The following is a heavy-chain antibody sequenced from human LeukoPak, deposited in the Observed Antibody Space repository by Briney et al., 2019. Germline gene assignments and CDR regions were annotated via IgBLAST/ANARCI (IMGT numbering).Heavy chain of an antibody. J-gene: IGHJ4*02. CDR1: GGSISSGSYY. CDR3: ARGYDLWSGYLDY. V-gene: IGHV4-61*02. Sequence: SQTLSLTCTVSGGSISSGSYYWSWIRQPAGKEQEWIGRIYNSGSTNYNPSLKSRVTISVDTSKNQFSLKLSSVTAAHAAVYYCARGYDLWSGYLDYWGQGTLVTVSS. CDR2: IYNSGST. D-gene: IGHD3-3*01.